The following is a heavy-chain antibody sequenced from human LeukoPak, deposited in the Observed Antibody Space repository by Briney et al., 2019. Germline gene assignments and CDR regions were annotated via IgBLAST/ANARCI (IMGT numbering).Heavy chain of an antibody. CDR3: AKAGHYDILSDYYLSGMDV. J-gene: IGHJ6*02. D-gene: IGHD3-9*01. V-gene: IGHV3-30*09. CDR1: GFTFSSYA. CDR2: ISYDGSNK. Sequence: GGSLRLSCAASGFTFSSYAMHWVRQAPGKGLEWVAVISYDGSNKYYADSVKGRFAISRDNSKNTLYLQMNSLRAEDTAVYYCAKAGHYDILSDYYLSGMDVWGQGTTVTVSS.